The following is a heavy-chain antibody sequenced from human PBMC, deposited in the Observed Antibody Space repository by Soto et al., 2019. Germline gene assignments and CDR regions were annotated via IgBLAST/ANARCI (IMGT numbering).Heavy chain of an antibody. CDR1: GVSINSGGYY. CDR2: IYYTGHT. V-gene: IGHV4-31*03. D-gene: IGHD1-1*01. CDR3: ARGSQLERDALDI. Sequence: SETLSLTCSVSGVSINSGGYYWSWIRHHPGKGLEWIGYIYYTGHTFYNASLKSRVAMSLDTSKNQFSLKLSSVTAADTAVYYCARGSQLERDALDIWGQGTMVTV. J-gene: IGHJ3*02.